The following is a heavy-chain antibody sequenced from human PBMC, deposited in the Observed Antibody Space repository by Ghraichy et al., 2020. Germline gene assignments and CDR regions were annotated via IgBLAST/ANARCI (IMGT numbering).Heavy chain of an antibody. CDR3: ARGSSGGSRKYYYYGMDV. Sequence: LSLTCAISGDSVSSNSAAWNWIRQSPSRGLEWLGRTYYRSKWYNDYAVSVKSRITINPDTSKNQFSLQLNSVTPEDTAVYYCARGSSGGSRKYYYYGMDVWGQGTTVTVSS. CDR2: TYYRSKWYN. CDR1: GDSVSSNSAA. V-gene: IGHV6-1*01. D-gene: IGHD2-15*01. J-gene: IGHJ6*02.